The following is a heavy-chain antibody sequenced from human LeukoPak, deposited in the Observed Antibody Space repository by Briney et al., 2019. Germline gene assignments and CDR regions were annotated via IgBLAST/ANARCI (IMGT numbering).Heavy chain of an antibody. CDR1: GFTFSSYS. V-gene: IGHV3-21*01. CDR3: ARDYYYDSSGYYLPNDAFDI. J-gene: IGHJ3*02. D-gene: IGHD3-22*01. CDR2: ISSSSSYI. Sequence: GGSLRLSCAASGFTFSSYSMNWVRQAPGKGLEWVSSISSSSSYIYYADSVKGRFTISRDNAKNSLYLQMNSLRAEDTAVYYCARDYYYDSSGYYLPNDAFDIWGQGTMVTVSS.